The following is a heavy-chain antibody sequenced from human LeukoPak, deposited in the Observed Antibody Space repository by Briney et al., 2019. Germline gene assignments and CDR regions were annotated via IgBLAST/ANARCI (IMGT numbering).Heavy chain of an antibody. D-gene: IGHD3-3*01. CDR2: ISAYNGNT. V-gene: IGHV1-18*01. J-gene: IGHJ4*02. CDR3: ARDDFWSGYYTGKVDY. Sequence: ASVKVSCKASGYTFTSYGISWVRQVPGQGLEWMGWISAYNGNTNYAQKLQGRVTMTTDTSTSTAYMGLRSLRSDDTAVYYCARDDFWSGYYTGKVDYWGQGTLVTVSS. CDR1: GYTFTSYG.